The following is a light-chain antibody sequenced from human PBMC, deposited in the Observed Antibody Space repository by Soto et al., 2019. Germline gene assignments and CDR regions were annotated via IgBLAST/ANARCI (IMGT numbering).Light chain of an antibody. CDR3: QQYGSSPSIT. J-gene: IGKJ5*01. CDR2: DAS. V-gene: IGKV3D-20*01. Sequence: EIVLTQSPATLSLSPEERATLSCGASQSVSSSYLAWYQQKPGLAPRLLIYDASSRATGIPDRFSGSGSGTDFTLTISRLEPEDFAVYYCQQYGSSPSITFGQGTRLEIK. CDR1: QSVSSSY.